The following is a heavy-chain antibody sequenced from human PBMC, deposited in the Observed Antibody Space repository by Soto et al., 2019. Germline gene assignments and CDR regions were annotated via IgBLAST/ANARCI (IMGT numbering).Heavy chain of an antibody. CDR3: ARDKATRVGDDAFDI. CDR1: VGTFSSYA. Sequence: QVQLVLSGAEVKKPGASVKVSCKASVGTFSSYAISWVRQAPGQGLEWMGGIIPIFGTANYAQKFQGRVTITAEEYTSTAYMELSSLRSEDTAVYYCARDKATRVGDDAFDIWGQGTMVTVSS. V-gene: IGHV1-69*01. J-gene: IGHJ3*02. CDR2: IIPIFGTA. D-gene: IGHD1-26*01.